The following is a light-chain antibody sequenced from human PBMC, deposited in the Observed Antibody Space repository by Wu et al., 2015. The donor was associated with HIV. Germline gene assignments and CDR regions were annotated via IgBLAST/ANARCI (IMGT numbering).Light chain of an antibody. CDR1: QRISTS. CDR2: AAS. J-gene: IGKJ1*01. V-gene: IGKV1-39*01. CDR3: QQTYTIQWT. Sequence: DIQMTQSASSLSASVGDRVAVTCRASQRISTSLNWFQQKPGKAPKLLIYAASKFTGGVPSRFSGSGSGTDFTLTISSLQPEDSATYFCQQTYTIQWTFGQGTKVEIK.